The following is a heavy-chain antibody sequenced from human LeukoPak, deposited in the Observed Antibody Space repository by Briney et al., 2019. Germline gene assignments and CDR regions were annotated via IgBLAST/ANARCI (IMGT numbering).Heavy chain of an antibody. J-gene: IGHJ5*02. V-gene: IGHV1-18*01. Sequence: GASVTVSCKASGYTFTNYGISWVRQAPGQGLEWMAWISTYDHDTNYAQKFRGRVTMTTDTSTSTAYMELRSLGSDGTAVYYCVRDYFCSGGTCDDCFDPWGQGTLVTVSS. CDR2: ISTYDHDT. CDR3: VRDYFCSGGTCDDCFDP. D-gene: IGHD2-15*01. CDR1: GYTFTNYG.